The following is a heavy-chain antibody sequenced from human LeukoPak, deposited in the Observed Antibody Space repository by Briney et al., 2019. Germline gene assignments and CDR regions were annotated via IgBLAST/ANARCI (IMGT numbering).Heavy chain of an antibody. V-gene: IGHV1-2*02. Sequence: ASVKVSCKASGYTFTGYYMHWVRQAPGQGLEWMGWINPNSGGTNYAQKFQGRVTMTRDTSISTAYMELSRLRSDDTAVYYCARTVRGGRYYYYYMDVWGKGTTVTISS. D-gene: IGHD3-10*01. J-gene: IGHJ6*03. CDR3: ARTVRGGRYYYYYMDV. CDR1: GYTFTGYY. CDR2: INPNSGGT.